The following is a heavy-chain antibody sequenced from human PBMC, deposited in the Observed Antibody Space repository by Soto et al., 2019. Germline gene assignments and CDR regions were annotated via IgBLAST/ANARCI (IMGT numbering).Heavy chain of an antibody. CDR3: ARHSTEDYYDSSGYPEYYYGMDV. CDR2: IIPIFGTA. Sequence: SVKVSFKASGGTFSSYAISWVRQAPGQGLEWMGGIIPIFGTANYAQKFQGRVTITADESTSTAYMELSSLRSEDTAVYYCARHSTEDYYDSSGYPEYYYGMDVWGQGTTVTVSS. CDR1: GGTFSSYA. D-gene: IGHD3-22*01. J-gene: IGHJ6*02. V-gene: IGHV1-69*13.